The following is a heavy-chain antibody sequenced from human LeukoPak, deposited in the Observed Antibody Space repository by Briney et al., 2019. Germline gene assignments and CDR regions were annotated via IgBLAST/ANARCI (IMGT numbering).Heavy chain of an antibody. V-gene: IGHV4-59*03. Sequence: PSETLSLTCTVSGDSIRSYYWSWIRQPPGKGLEWIGYIYYTGVTNYSPSLKSRVTMSADTSKNQFSLKLSSVTAADTAVYYCATSGATTVTTWGGSWFDPWGQGTLVTVSS. CDR1: GDSIRSYY. J-gene: IGHJ5*02. CDR3: ATSGATTVTTWGGSWFDP. D-gene: IGHD4-17*01. CDR2: IYYTGVT.